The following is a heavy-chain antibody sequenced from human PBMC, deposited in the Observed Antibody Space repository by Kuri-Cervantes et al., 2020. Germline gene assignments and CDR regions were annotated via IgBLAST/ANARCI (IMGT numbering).Heavy chain of an antibody. CDR1: GFTFSSYS. J-gene: IGHJ4*02. D-gene: IGHD6-19*01. CDR2: ISSSSSTI. Sequence: GESLKISCAASGFTFSSYSMNWVRQAPGKGLEWVSYISSSSSTIYYADSVKGRFTISRDNAKNSLYLQMNSLRAEDTAVYYCAREEQWLVRSPFDYWGQGTLVTVSS. V-gene: IGHV3-48*01. CDR3: AREEQWLVRSPFDY.